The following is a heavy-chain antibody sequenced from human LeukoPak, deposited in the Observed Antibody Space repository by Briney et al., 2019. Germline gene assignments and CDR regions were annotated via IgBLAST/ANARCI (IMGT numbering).Heavy chain of an antibody. D-gene: IGHD3-10*01. V-gene: IGHV3-7*03. CDR3: AGDRKSWVTMVRGVIITEYFQH. CDR2: IKQDGSEK. J-gene: IGHJ1*01. CDR1: GFTFSGYW. Sequence: PGGSLRLSCAASGFTFSGYWMSWVRQAPGKGLEWVANIKQDGSEKYSVDSVKGRFTISRDNAKNSLYLQMNSLRAEDTAVYYCAGDRKSWVTMVRGVIITEYFQHWGQGTLVTVSS.